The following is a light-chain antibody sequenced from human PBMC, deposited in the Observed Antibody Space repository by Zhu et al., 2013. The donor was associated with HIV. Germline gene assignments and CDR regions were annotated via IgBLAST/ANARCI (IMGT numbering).Light chain of an antibody. V-gene: IGKV1-5*01. Sequence: DIQMTQSPSTLSASVGDRLTITCRASRNINRHLAWYQQKPGKAPKLLIYDASSLESGVPSRFSGSGSGTEFTLTISSLQPDDFATYYCQQSNSYSYTFGPGDRSWRSN. CDR2: DAS. CDR1: RNINRH. CDR3: QQSNSYSYT. J-gene: IGKJ2*01.